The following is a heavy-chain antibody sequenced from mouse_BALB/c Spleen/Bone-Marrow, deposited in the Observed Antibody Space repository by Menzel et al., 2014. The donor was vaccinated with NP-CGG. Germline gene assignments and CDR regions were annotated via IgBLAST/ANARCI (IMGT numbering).Heavy chain of an antibody. Sequence: LMESGAELVRPGVSVKISCKGSGYTFTDYAMHWVKQSHAKSLEWIGVISTYYGDASYNQKFKGEATMTVDKSSSTAYMELARLTSEDSAIYYCARELRDDYAMDYWSQGTSVTVSS. V-gene: IGHV1S137*01. CDR2: ISTYYGDA. CDR1: GYTFTDYA. J-gene: IGHJ4*01. D-gene: IGHD2-12*01. CDR3: ARELRDDYAMDY.